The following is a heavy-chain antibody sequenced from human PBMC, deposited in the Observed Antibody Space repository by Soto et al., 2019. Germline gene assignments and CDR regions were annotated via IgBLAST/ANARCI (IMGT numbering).Heavy chain of an antibody. CDR3: VRDQKYFRVNGNWFDS. Sequence: GAPVNVSCKASGYTSWDFGSMWVRQAHRQGLEWMGWVSGNNGVSNPAPKVQGRITMTLDTSTGVSYMALRSLRSDDTAIYYCVRDQKYFRVNGNWFDSWGQGALVTVSS. CDR1: GYTSWDFG. J-gene: IGHJ5*01. V-gene: IGHV1-18*04. D-gene: IGHD2-2*01. CDR2: VSGNNGVS.